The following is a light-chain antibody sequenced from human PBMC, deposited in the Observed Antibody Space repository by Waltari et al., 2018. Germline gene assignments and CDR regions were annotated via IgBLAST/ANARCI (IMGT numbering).Light chain of an antibody. CDR1: QSLTKRY. Sequence: IVLTQSPGTLSLSPGARATLSCRASQSLTKRYLAWYQQKPGQAPRLLIYGASSRAAGIPDRFSGSGSGTDFTLTISRLEPDDFAVYYCQQYGSSIMYTFGQGTKLEIK. CDR2: GAS. V-gene: IGKV3-20*01. J-gene: IGKJ2*01. CDR3: QQYGSSIMYT.